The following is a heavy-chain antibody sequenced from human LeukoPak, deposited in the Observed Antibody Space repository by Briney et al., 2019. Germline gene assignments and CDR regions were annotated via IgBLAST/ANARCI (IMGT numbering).Heavy chain of an antibody. CDR3: ARDRQQLVRGDYFDY. Sequence: SETLSLTCAVYGGSFSGYYWSWIRQPPGKGLEWIGEINHSGSTYYNPSLKSRVTISVDTSKNQSSLKLSSVTAADTAVYHCARDRQQLVRGDYFDYWGQGTLVTVSS. J-gene: IGHJ4*02. CDR2: INHSGST. V-gene: IGHV4-34*01. CDR1: GGSFSGYY. D-gene: IGHD6-13*01.